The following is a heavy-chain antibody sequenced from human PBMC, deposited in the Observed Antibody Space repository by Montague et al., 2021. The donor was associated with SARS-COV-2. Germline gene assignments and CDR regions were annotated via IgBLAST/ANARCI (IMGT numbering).Heavy chain of an antibody. CDR1: GGSISSSNW. J-gene: IGHJ6*02. D-gene: IGHD3-10*01. V-gene: IGHV4-4*02. Sequence: SETLSLTCSVSGGSISSSNWWSWVRQPPGKGLEWMGEIFQSGSTSYNPALKSRVAFSVDQSKNQYSLKLTSVTAADTAVYYCARDGGAVGSVTLGLDVWGQGTMVTVS. CDR3: ARDGGAVGSVTLGLDV. CDR2: IFQSGST.